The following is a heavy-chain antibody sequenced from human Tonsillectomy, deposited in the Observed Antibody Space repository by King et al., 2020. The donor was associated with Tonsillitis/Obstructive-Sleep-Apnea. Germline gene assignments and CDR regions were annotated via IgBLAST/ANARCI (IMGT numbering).Heavy chain of an antibody. CDR1: GFTFITFG. CDR2: ISYDGSNK. CDR3: AKDFIWFGELLRPSPGMDV. Sequence: VQLVESGGGVVQPGRSLRLSCAASGFTFITFGMHWVRQAPGKGLEWVAVISYDGSNKYYADSVKGRFTISRDNSKNTLYLQMNSLRDEDTAVYYCAKDFIWFGELLRPSPGMDVWGQGTTVTVSS. V-gene: IGHV3-30*18. D-gene: IGHD3-10*01. J-gene: IGHJ6*02.